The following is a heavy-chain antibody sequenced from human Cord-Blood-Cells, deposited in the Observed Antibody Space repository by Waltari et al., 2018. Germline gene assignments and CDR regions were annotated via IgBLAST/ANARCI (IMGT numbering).Heavy chain of an antibody. J-gene: IGHJ4*02. CDR1: GDSFTSYW. CDR2: IYPGDSDT. CDR3: ARHGRLKYSSSWYPLDY. D-gene: IGHD6-13*01. Sequence: EVQLVQSGAEVKKPGESLKTSCKGSGDSFTSYWIGWVRQMPGKGLEWMGIIYPGDSDTRYSPSFQGQVTISADKSISTAYLQWSSLKASDTAMYYCARHGRLKYSSSWYPLDYWGQGTLVTVSS. V-gene: IGHV5-51*01.